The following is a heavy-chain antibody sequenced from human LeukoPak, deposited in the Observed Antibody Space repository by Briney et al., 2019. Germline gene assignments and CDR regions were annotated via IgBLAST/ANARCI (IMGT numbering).Heavy chain of an antibody. CDR3: ARPYQLYRGYGMDV. CDR1: GYTFTGYY. Sequence: ASVKVSCKASGYTFTGYYMHWVRQAPGQGLEWMGWINPNSGGTNYAQKFQGRVTMTRDTSISTAYMELSRLRSDDTAVYYCARPYQLYRGYGMDVWGQGTTVTVSS. J-gene: IGHJ6*02. CDR2: INPNSGGT. V-gene: IGHV1-2*02. D-gene: IGHD2-2*01.